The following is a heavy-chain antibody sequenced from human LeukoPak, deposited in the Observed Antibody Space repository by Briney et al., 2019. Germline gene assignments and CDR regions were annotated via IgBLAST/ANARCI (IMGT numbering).Heavy chain of an antibody. CDR3: APQAGYYDILTGTRGWFDP. Sequence: GGSLRLSCAASGFTFHMSWVRQAPGKGLEWVSSISDSGRSTYYADSVKGRFTISRDTSKNTMYLQMNSLRAEDTAVYYCAPQAGYYDILTGTRGWFDPWGQGTLVTVSS. J-gene: IGHJ5*02. CDR2: ISDSGRST. V-gene: IGHV3-23*01. CDR1: GFTFH. D-gene: IGHD3-9*01.